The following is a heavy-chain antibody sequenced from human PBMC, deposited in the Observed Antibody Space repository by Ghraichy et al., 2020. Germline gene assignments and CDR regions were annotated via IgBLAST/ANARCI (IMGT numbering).Heavy chain of an antibody. CDR3: GRSTRGAIDC. J-gene: IGHJ4*02. CDR1: GDSVSSNNAA. Sequence: ISGDSVSSNNAAWAWIRRSPSRGLEWLGRTYYRSQWYNEYAVSVKSRIIINPDTSKNQFSLQLNSVTPEDTAVYYCGRSTRGAIDCWGQGTLVTVSS. CDR2: TYYRSQWYN. D-gene: IGHD1-26*01. V-gene: IGHV6-1*01.